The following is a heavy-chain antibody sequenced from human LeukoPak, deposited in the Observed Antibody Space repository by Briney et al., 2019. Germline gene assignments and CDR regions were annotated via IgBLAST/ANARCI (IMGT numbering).Heavy chain of an antibody. D-gene: IGHD3-10*01. Sequence: GASVKLSCKASVYTFTSYYMHWVRQAPAHGLEWMGIINPSGGSTSYAQKFQRRVTMTRDTSTSTVYIELSSLRSEDTAVYYCARDRKGGSRSYYYNWFVPWGQGTLVTVSS. CDR1: VYTFTSYY. CDR2: INPSGGST. V-gene: IGHV1-46*01. CDR3: ARDRKGGSRSYYYNWFVP. J-gene: IGHJ5*02.